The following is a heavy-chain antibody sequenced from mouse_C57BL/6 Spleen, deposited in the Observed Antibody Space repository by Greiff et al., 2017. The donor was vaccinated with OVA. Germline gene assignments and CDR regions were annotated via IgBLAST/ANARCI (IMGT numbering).Heavy chain of an antibody. D-gene: IGHD2-12*01. J-gene: IGHJ2*01. CDR1: GYTFTSYW. CDR3: AYDGFDY. V-gene: IGHV1-52*01. CDR2: IDPSDSET. Sequence: QVHVKQPGAELVRPGSSVKLSCKASGYTFTSYWMHWVKQRPIQGLEWIGNIDPSDSETHYNQKFKDKATLTVDKSSSTAYMQLSSLTSEDSAVYYCAYDGFDYWGQGTTLTVSS.